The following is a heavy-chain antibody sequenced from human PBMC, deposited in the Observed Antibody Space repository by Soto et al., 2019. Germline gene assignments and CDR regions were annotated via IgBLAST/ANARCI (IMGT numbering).Heavy chain of an antibody. CDR3: ARVSPLTTGYLDP. J-gene: IGHJ5*02. Sequence: QVQLQESGPGLVKPSETLSLTCTVSGGYISSYYWSWIRQPPGKGLEWIGYIYYSGSTNYNPSLKSRVTISVDTSKNQFSLMLSSVTAADTAVYYCARVSPLTTGYLDPWGQGTLVTVSS. CDR1: GGYISSYY. D-gene: IGHD6-13*01. V-gene: IGHV4-59*01. CDR2: IYYSGST.